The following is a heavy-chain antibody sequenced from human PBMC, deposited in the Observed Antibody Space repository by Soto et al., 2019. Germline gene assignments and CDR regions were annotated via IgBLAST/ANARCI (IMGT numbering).Heavy chain of an antibody. V-gene: IGHV4-34*01. J-gene: IGHJ4*02. D-gene: IGHD3-16*01. Sequence: PSETLSLTCAVYGLSFSGYYWSWIRQPPGKGLEWIGEINHSGSTNYNPSLKSRVTISVDTSKNQISLKLSSVTAADTAVYYCARSGRGSSAGFDYWGQGTLVTVSS. CDR2: INHSGST. CDR1: GLSFSGYY. CDR3: ARSGRGSSAGFDY.